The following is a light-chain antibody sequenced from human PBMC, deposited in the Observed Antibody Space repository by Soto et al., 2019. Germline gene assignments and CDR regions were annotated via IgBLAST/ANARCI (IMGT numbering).Light chain of an antibody. CDR1: QNINNY. V-gene: IGKV3-11*01. Sequence: EIVLTQSPATLSLSPGDRATLSCRASQNINNYLAWYQQKPGQAPRLLIYDASNRATGLPARFSGSGSGTDVTLTINSLEPEYSGVYDCQQRSNWPRSITFGQGTRLEIK. J-gene: IGKJ5*01. CDR3: QQRSNWPRSIT. CDR2: DAS.